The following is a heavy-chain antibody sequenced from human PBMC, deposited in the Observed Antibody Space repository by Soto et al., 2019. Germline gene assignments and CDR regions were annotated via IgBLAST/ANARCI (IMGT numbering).Heavy chain of an antibody. CDR3: AKIHLGSSWFSDLIF. Sequence: EVQLWQSGGGSVQPGGSPRLSCAASGFTFSSDSMTWFLQSPGKGLQWVSSITGSGGDTYYGYSEKGRFNNSRDNSKNTADLQLTGLRVEEPALYHWAKIHLGSSWFSDLIFWAQGARVTVSS. D-gene: IGHD6-13*01. J-gene: IGHJ4*02. CDR1: GFTFSSDS. CDR2: ITGSGGDT. V-gene: IGHV3-23*01.